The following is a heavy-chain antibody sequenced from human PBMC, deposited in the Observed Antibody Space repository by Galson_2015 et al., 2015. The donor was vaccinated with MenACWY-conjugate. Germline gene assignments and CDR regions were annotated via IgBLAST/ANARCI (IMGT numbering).Heavy chain of an antibody. CDR2: IRYDGSNK. J-gene: IGHJ4*02. Sequence: SLRLSCAASGFAFSSYGMHWVRQAPGKGLEWVAFIRYDGSNKYYADSAKGRFTISRDNSKNTLYLQMNSLRAEDTAVYYCAKDHGITVSYFAYRGPGPLVPVSS. CDR1: GFAFSSYG. CDR3: AKDHGITVSYFAY. D-gene: IGHD3-10*01. V-gene: IGHV3-30*02.